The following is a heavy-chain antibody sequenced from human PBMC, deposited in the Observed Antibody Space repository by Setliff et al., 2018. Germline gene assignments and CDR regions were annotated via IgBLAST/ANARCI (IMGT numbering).Heavy chain of an antibody. V-gene: IGHV4-4*07. J-gene: IGHJ4*02. CDR1: GGSISSYY. CDR2: IYIGGSA. CDR3: ARSFSRREKFLLDY. Sequence: ASETLSLTCTVSGGSISSYYWSWIRQPAGKGLEWIGHIYIGGSANYNPSLKSRVTMSIDTSKNQFSPKVSSVTAADTAVYYCARSFSRREKFLLDYWGQGALVTVSS.